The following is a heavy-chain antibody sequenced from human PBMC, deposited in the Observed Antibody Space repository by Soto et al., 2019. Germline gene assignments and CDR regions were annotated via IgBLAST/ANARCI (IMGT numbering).Heavy chain of an antibody. V-gene: IGHV3-23*01. CDR2: IGGGVGAT. J-gene: IGHJ4*02. Sequence: GGSLRLSCAASGFTFSTYAMTWVRQAPGKGLEWVSTIGGGVGATFYADSVRGRFTISRDNSKNTLYLQMNSLRAEDTALYYCASLTSTWQPGFDYWGQGTLVTVSS. D-gene: IGHD6-13*01. CDR1: GFTFSTYA. CDR3: ASLTSTWQPGFDY.